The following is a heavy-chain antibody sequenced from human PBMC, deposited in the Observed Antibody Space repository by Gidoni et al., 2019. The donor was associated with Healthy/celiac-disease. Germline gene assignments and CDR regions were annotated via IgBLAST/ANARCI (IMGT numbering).Heavy chain of an antibody. J-gene: IGHJ6*03. CDR1: GLPFDDYA. Sequence: EVQLVESGGGLVQPGRSLGLSCAASGLPFDDYAMHWVRQAPGKGLEGVSGISCNRGSIGYADSLKGRFTISRDNAKNSLYLQMNSLRAEDTALYYCAKDTEPGIAARNYYYYMDVWGKGTTVTVSS. CDR2: ISCNRGSI. CDR3: AKDTEPGIAARNYYYYMDV. V-gene: IGHV3-9*01. D-gene: IGHD6-6*01.